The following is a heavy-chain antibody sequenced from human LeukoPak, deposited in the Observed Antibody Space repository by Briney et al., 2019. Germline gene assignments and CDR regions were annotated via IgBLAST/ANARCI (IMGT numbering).Heavy chain of an antibody. J-gene: IGHJ4*02. V-gene: IGHV4-34*01. CDR1: GGSFSGYY. Sequence: PSETLSLTCAVYGGSFSGYYWSWIRQPPGKGLEWIGEINHSGSTNYNPSLKSRVTISVDTSKNQFSLKLSSVTAADTAVYYCARGGLRDGYPFDYWGQGTLVTVSS. CDR2: INHSGST. D-gene: IGHD5-24*01. CDR3: ARGGLRDGYPFDY.